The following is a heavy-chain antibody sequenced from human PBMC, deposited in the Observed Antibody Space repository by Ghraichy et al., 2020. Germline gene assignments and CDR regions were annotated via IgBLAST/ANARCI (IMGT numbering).Heavy chain of an antibody. CDR2: INPNSGGT. CDR3: ARILHITPAVDY. CDR1: GYTFTDYY. J-gene: IGHJ4*02. D-gene: IGHD2-15*01. Sequence: ASVKVSCKASGYTFTDYYMHWVRQVPGQGLEWMGRINPNSGGTNYVQKFQGRVTMTRDTSINTAYMELSRLTSDDTAVYYCARILHITPAVDYWGQGTLVTVSS. V-gene: IGHV1-2*06.